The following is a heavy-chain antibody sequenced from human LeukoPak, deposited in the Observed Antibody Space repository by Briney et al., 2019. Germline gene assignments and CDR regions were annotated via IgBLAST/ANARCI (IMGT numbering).Heavy chain of an antibody. V-gene: IGHV3-74*01. CDR1: GFTFSTYR. J-gene: IGHJ4*02. CDR2: INTDGSTT. CDR3: AKESGYDVDLEY. Sequence: PGGSPRLSCAGSGFTFSTYRMHWVRPAPGGGLVWVSRINTDGSTTSYADSVKGRFRISREHAKYTVYLQMSSMRAEDTAVYYCAKESGYDVDLEYWGQGALVTVSS. D-gene: IGHD5-12*01.